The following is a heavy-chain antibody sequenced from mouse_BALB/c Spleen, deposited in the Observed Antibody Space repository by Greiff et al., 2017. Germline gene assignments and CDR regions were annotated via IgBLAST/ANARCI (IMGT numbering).Heavy chain of an antibody. CDR3: ARARNYYGSSLFAY. CDR2: INSNGGST. D-gene: IGHD1-1*01. J-gene: IGHJ3*01. Sequence: EVKLMESGGGLVQPGGSLKLSCAASGFTFSSYGMSWVRQTPDKRLELVATINSNGGSTYYPDSVKGRFTISRDNAKNTLYLQMSSLKSEDTAMYYCARARNYYGSSLFAYWGQGTLVTVSA. V-gene: IGHV5-6-3*01. CDR1: GFTFSSYG.